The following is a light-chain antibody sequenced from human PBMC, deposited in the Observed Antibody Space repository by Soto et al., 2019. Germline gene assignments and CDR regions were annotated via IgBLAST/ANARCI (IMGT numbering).Light chain of an antibody. J-gene: IGKJ3*01. V-gene: IGKV3-11*01. Sequence: EIVLTQSPATLSLSPGERATLSCRASQSVSRYLAWYQQKPGQAPRLLIYDASNRATGIPARFSGSGSGTDFTLTISGLEPEDFAVYYCQQRSNWFTFGPGTKVEIK. CDR3: QQRSNWFT. CDR2: DAS. CDR1: QSVSRY.